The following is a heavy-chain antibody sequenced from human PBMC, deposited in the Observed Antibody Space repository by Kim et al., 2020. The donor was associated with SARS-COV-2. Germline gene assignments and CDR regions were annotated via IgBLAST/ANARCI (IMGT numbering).Heavy chain of an antibody. D-gene: IGHD5-12*01. CDR3: ARDGGRGYSGYDSYYYYGMDV. J-gene: IGHJ6*02. CDR2: ISSSSYI. CDR1: GFTFSSYS. Sequence: GGSLRLSCAASGFTFSSYSMNWVRQAPGKGLEWVSSISSSSYIYYADSVKGRFTISRDNAKNSLYLQMNSLRAEDTAVYYCARDGGRGYSGYDSYYYYGMDVWGQGTTVTVSS. V-gene: IGHV3-21*01.